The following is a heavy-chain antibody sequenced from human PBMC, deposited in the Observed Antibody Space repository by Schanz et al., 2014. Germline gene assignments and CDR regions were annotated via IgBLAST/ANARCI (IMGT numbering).Heavy chain of an antibody. Sequence: VHLLESGGGLVEPGGSLRLSCAASGFSFGTYAMNWVRQAPGKGLEWVSYVSRSTPDIYYADSVKGRFTMSRDNAKNSVFLQMNSLRAEDTAVYYCVRDSFFAFDYWGQGTLVTDSS. CDR3: VRDSFFAFDY. V-gene: IGHV3-48*01. CDR1: GFSFGTYA. D-gene: IGHD3-3*01. J-gene: IGHJ4*02. CDR2: VSRSTPDI.